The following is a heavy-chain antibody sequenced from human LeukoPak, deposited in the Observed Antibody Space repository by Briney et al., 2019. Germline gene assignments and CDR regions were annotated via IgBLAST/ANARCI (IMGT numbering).Heavy chain of an antibody. D-gene: IGHD3-22*01. CDR1: GYTFTSYG. J-gene: IGHJ4*02. V-gene: IGHV1-18*01. Sequence: ASVKASCKASGYTFTSYGISWVRQAPGQGLEWMGWISAYNGNTNYAQKLQGRVTMTTDTSTSTAYMELRSLRSDDTAVYYCARERYYYDSSGRSDYWGQGTLVTVSS. CDR2: ISAYNGNT. CDR3: ARERYYYDSSGRSDY.